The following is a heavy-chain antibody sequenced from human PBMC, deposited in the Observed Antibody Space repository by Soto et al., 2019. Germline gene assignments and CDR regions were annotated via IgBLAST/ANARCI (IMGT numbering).Heavy chain of an antibody. CDR2: IWYDGSNK. CDR3: ARDYWGEEYYYGSGSYYKFAFDI. D-gene: IGHD3-10*01. CDR1: GFTFSSYG. V-gene: IGHV3-33*01. J-gene: IGHJ3*02. Sequence: WGSLRLSCAASGFTFSSYGMHWVRQAPGKGLEWVAVIWYDGSNKYYADSVKGRFTISRDNSKNTLYLQMNSLRAEDTAVYYCARDYWGEEYYYGSGSYYKFAFDIWGQGTMVTVSS.